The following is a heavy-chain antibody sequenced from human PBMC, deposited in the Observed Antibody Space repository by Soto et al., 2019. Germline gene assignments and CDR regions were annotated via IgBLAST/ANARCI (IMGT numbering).Heavy chain of an antibody. V-gene: IGHV3-30-3*01. CDR3: ARDPGGYFDL. Sequence: PGGSLRLSCAASGFIFSNYALHWVRQAPGTRLQWVAVISYYASNKFYADSVKGRFTISRDTSKNTLYLQADDLRLDDTAVYYCARDPGGYFDLWGRGTLVTVSS. CDR2: ISYYASNK. CDR1: GFIFSNYA. J-gene: IGHJ2*01. D-gene: IGHD6-25*01.